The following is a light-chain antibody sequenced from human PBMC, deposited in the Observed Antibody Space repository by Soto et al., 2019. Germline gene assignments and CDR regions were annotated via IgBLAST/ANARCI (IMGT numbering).Light chain of an antibody. V-gene: IGLV2-8*01. CDR3: RSKAGGNYLGVL. Sequence: QSALTQPPSASGSPGQSVAISCTGSSSDVGGYNDVSWYQHHPGKAPKLMIYEVTKRPSGVPDRFSGSKSGNTASLTVSGLQADDEADYYCRSKAGGNYLGVLFGGWTKLTVL. J-gene: IGLJ2*01. CDR1: SSDVGGYND. CDR2: EVT.